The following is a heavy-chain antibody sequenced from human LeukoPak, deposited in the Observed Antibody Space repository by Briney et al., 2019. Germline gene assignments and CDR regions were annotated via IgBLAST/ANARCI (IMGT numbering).Heavy chain of an antibody. Sequence: GRSLRLSCAASGFTFSDSAMTWVRQAPGKGLEWVSLIRFSGDSIYYADSVRGRFTISRDNSKDTLYLQMNSLRGEDTAIYYCARDIQLSTWGLGTMVTVSS. V-gene: IGHV3-23*01. CDR2: IRFSGDSI. CDR3: ARDIQLST. CDR1: GFTFSDSA. D-gene: IGHD5-24*01. J-gene: IGHJ3*01.